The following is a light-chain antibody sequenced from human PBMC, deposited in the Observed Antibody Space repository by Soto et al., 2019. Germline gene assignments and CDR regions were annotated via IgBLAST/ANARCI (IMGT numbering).Light chain of an antibody. V-gene: IGKV3-20*01. J-gene: IGKJ1*01. CDR3: QQYGPSPWT. Sequence: EIVLTQSPGTLSLSPGERATLSCRASQSVSSSYLAWYQQKPGQAPRLLIYGASSRATGIPDRFSGSGSGTDFTLTMSRLEPEDFAVYYCQQYGPSPWTFGQGTKVEIK. CDR2: GAS. CDR1: QSVSSSY.